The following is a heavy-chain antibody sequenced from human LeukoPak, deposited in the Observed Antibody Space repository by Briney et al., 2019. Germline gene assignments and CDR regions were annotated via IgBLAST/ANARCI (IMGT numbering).Heavy chain of an antibody. CDR2: MSYDGSNK. CDR1: GFTFSSYG. CDR3: AKEGWFGELSGY. D-gene: IGHD3-10*01. V-gene: IGHV3-30*18. Sequence: GGSLRLSCAASGFTFSSYGMHWVRQAPGKGLAWVAVMSYDGSNKYYADSVKGRLTISRDNSKNTLYLQMNSLRAEDTAVYYCAKEGWFGELSGYWGQGTLVTVSS. J-gene: IGHJ4*02.